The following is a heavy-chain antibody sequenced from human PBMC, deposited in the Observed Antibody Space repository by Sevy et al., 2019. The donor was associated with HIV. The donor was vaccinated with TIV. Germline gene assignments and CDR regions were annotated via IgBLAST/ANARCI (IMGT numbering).Heavy chain of an antibody. CDR2: INSDERTT. CDR1: GFTFSSYW. J-gene: IGHJ3*02. Sequence: GGSLRLSCAASGFTFSSYWMHWVRQAPGKELVWVSRINSDERTTSYADSVKGRFTISRDNAKNTLYLQMNSLRAEDTAVYYCAREDYYYDSSGYYADAFDIWGQGTMVTVSS. D-gene: IGHD3-22*01. V-gene: IGHV3-74*01. CDR3: AREDYYYDSSGYYADAFDI.